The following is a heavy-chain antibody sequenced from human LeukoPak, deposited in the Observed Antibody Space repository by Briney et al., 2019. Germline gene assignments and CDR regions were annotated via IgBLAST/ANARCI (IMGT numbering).Heavy chain of an antibody. CDR2: ITGGDVFI. CDR1: GFTFSSYT. J-gene: IGHJ4*02. D-gene: IGHD6-13*01. Sequence: GSLRLSCAASGFTFSSYTFDWVRQAPGKGLEWVSSITGGDVFIYQADSVKGRFTVSRDNAKNTLYLQMNSLRAEDTAVYYCAKRDVWSSSWPFDYWGQGTLVTVSS. V-gene: IGHV3-21*04. CDR3: AKRDVWSSSWPFDY.